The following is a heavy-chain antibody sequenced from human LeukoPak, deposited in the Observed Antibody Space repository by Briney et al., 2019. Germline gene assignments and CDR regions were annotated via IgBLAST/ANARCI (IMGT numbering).Heavy chain of an antibody. CDR2: TYYRSKWYN. D-gene: IGHD2-2*01. CDR3: ARGGIGYCTSSSCYFDY. CDR1: GDSVSSAT. J-gene: IGHJ4*02. V-gene: IGHV6-1*01. Sequence: SQTLSLTCAISGDSVSSATWNWIRHSPSRGLEWLGRTYYRSKWYNDYAVSVKSRITINPDTSKNQFSLQLNSVTPEDTAVYYCARGGIGYCTSSSCYFDYWGQGTLVTVSS.